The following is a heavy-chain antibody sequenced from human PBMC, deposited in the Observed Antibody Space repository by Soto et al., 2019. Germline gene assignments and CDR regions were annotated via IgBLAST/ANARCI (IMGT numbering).Heavy chain of an antibody. CDR3: ARVTSVTSTSYYYYGMDV. Sequence: SVKVSCKASGYTFTTYLIHWVRQAPGQGLEWMGGIIPIFGTANYAQKFQGRVTITADESTSTAYMELSSLRSEDTAVYYCARVTSVTSTSYYYYGMDVWGQGTTVTVSS. CDR1: GYTFTTYL. J-gene: IGHJ6*02. V-gene: IGHV1-69*13. D-gene: IGHD2-2*01. CDR2: IIPIFGTA.